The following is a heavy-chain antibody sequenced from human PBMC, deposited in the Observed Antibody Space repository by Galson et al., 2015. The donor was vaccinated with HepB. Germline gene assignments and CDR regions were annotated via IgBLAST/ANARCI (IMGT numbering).Heavy chain of an antibody. J-gene: IGHJ5*02. CDR1: GSTFTGYY. Sequence: SVKVSCKASGSTFTGYYMHWVRQAPGQGLEWMGRINPNSGGTNYAQKFQGRVTMTRDTSISTAYMELSRLRSDDTAVYYCARAEQQLVLRWFDPWGQGTLVTVSS. CDR2: INPNSGGT. D-gene: IGHD6-13*01. CDR3: ARAEQQLVLRWFDP. V-gene: IGHV1-2*06.